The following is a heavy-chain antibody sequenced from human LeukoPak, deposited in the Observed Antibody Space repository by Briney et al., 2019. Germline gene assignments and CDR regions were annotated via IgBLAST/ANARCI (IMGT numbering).Heavy chain of an antibody. CDR3: ARDRGRWLQLGDAFDI. V-gene: IGHV1-18*01. J-gene: IGHJ3*02. Sequence: ASVKVSCKASGYTFTSYGISWVRQAPGQGLEWMGWISAYNGNTNYAQKLQGRVTMTTDTSTSTAYMELRSLRSDDTAVYYCARDRGRWLQLGDAFDIWGQGTMVTVSS. D-gene: IGHD5-24*01. CDR1: GYTFTSYG. CDR2: ISAYNGNT.